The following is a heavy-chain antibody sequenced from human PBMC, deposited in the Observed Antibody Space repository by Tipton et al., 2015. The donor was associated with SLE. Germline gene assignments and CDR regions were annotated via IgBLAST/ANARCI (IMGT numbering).Heavy chain of an antibody. CDR1: GGSFSGYY. CDR3: ARGAAAAGTSFDY. J-gene: IGHJ4*02. Sequence: TLSLTCAVYGGSFSGYYWSWIRQPPGKGLEWIGEINHSGSTNYYPSLKSRVTISVDTSKNQFSLKLSSVTAADTAVYYCARGAAAAGTSFDYWGQGTLVTVSS. D-gene: IGHD6-13*01. V-gene: IGHV4-34*01. CDR2: INHSGST.